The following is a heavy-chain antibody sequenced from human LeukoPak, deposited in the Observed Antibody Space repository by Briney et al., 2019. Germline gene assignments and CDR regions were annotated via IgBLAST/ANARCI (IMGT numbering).Heavy chain of an antibody. CDR3: ARVARYCSSTSCYLDAFDI. D-gene: IGHD2-2*01. CDR1: GDSVSSNSAA. Sequence: SQTLSLTCAISGDSVSSNSAAWNWIRQSPSRGLEWLGRTYYRSKWYNDYAVCVKSRITINPDTSKNQFSLQLNSVTPEDTAVYYCARVARYCSSTSCYLDAFDIWSQGTMVTVSS. CDR2: TYYRSKWYN. J-gene: IGHJ3*02. V-gene: IGHV6-1*01.